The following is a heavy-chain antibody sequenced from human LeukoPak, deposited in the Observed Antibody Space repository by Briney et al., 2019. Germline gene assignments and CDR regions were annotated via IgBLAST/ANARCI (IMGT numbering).Heavy chain of an antibody. V-gene: IGHV3-23*01. Sequence: GGSLRLSCVASGFNFNSYGMTWVRQAPGKGLKWVSSISGGGGNTYYTDSVKGRFTISKDNPKNKVYLQMNSLRAEDTAVYYCAKEWDYWGQGTLVTVSS. J-gene: IGHJ4*02. CDR1: GFNFNSYG. CDR3: AKEWDY. CDR2: ISGGGGNT.